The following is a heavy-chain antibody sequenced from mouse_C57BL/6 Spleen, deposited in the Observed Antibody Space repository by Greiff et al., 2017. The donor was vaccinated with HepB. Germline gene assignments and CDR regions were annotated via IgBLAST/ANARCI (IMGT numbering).Heavy chain of an antibody. CDR1: GFSFNTYA. J-gene: IGHJ2*01. CDR3: VRQYYGSSFLYFDY. Sequence: VQLVESGGGLVQPKGSLKLSCAASGFSFNTYAMNWVRQAPGKGLEWVARIRSKSNNYATYYADSVKDRFTISREDSESMLYLKMNNLKTEDTAMYCCVRQYYGSSFLYFDYWGQGTTLTVSS. V-gene: IGHV10-1*01. CDR2: IRSKSNNYAT. D-gene: IGHD1-1*01.